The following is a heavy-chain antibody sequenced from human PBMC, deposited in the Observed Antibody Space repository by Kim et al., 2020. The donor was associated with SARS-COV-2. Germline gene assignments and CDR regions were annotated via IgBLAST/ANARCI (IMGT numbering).Heavy chain of an antibody. V-gene: IGHV3-15*01. CDR3: TPYYGSDPTFHY. Sequence: GGSLRLSCAASGFTFSASWMSWVRQAPGKGLEWIGRIKSKSDGETTVYAAPVKDRFIISRDDLSDTLYLEMKTLKSEDTAVYYCTPYYGSDPTFHYWGQGTLVTVSS. D-gene: IGHD3-10*01. CDR1: GFTFSASW. CDR2: IKSKSDGETT. J-gene: IGHJ4*02.